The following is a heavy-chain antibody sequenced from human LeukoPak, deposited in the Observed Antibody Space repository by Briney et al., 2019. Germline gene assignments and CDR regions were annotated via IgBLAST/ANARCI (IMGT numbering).Heavy chain of an antibody. CDR2: INSDGSSI. CDR1: GFTFSSYW. D-gene: IGHD3-10*01. Sequence: PGGSLRLSCVVSGFTFSSYWMHWVRQAPGKGLVWVSRINSDGSSIRYADSVKGRFTISRDNAKNSLYLQMNSLRDEDTAVYYCVREGYGSHALDIWGQGTMVTVSS. V-gene: IGHV3-74*01. CDR3: VREGYGSHALDI. J-gene: IGHJ3*02.